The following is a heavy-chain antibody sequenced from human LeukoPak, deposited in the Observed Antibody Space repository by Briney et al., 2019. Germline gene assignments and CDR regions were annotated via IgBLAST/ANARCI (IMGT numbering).Heavy chain of an antibody. J-gene: IGHJ5*02. V-gene: IGHV1-2*02. CDR3: TREARVGNWFDP. CDR2: INPDNGGT. Sequence: GASVKVSCRASGYTFTDYYIHWVRQAPGQGLEWMGWINPDNGGTNYAQKFQGRVTMTRDTSIRTVYMDLSRLRSDDTAVVYCTREARVGNWFDPWGQGTQVTVSS. CDR1: GYTFTDYY. D-gene: IGHD2-2*01.